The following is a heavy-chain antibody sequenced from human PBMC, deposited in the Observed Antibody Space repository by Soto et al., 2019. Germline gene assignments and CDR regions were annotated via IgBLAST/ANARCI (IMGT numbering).Heavy chain of an antibody. V-gene: IGHV3-23*01. CDR3: AKDAVSYNGKWDWFDS. CDR2: ICGGNTDR. J-gene: IGHJ5*01. D-gene: IGHD1-26*01. CDR1: RFIFSDYA. Sequence: DVQLLESGGGLVQPGGSLTLSCAASRFIFSDYAMNWVRQAPGKGLEWVSSICGGNTDRYYADSVKGRFIVSRDNSKNTMYLQMNSLRDDDTAVYYCAKDAVSYNGKWDWFDSWGQGTLVTVSS.